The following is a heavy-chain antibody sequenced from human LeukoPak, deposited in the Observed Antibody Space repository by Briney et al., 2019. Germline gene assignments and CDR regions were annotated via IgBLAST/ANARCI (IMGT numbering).Heavy chain of an antibody. V-gene: IGHV3-49*03. Sequence: QTGGSLRLSCTASGFTFGDYIMIWFRQALGKGLEWVGFIRTKSSGGTTEYAASAKGRFTISRDDSKSITYLQMNSLETEDTAVYYCARVSRSAVAVYYYYMDVWGKGTTVIVSS. CDR2: IRTKSSGGTT. CDR1: GFTFGDYI. D-gene: IGHD6-19*01. J-gene: IGHJ6*03. CDR3: ARVSRSAVAVYYYYMDV.